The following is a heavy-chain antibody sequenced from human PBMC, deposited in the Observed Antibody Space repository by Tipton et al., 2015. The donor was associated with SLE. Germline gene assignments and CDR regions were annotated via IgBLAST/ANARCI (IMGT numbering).Heavy chain of an antibody. V-gene: IGHV3-48*03. CDR1: GFSFSGYE. J-gene: IGHJ5*02. CDR3: AKDSGSGWYNWFDP. D-gene: IGHD3-10*01. Sequence: SLRLSCAASGFSFSGYEMNWVRQVPGRGLEWVAFISGSGNAIYYTDSVKGRFIISRDNAKNSLHLQMNSLRPEDTALYYCAKDSGSGWYNWFDPWGQGTLVTVSS. CDR2: ISGSGNAI.